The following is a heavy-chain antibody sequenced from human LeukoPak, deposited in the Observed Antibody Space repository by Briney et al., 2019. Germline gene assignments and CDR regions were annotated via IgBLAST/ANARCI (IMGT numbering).Heavy chain of an antibody. V-gene: IGHV4-34*01. CDR2: INRSGDT. J-gene: IGHJ4*02. CDR1: GGSFSDYY. D-gene: IGHD5-18*01. CDR3: ARIQLWPLHYFDY. Sequence: SETLSLTCAVYGGSFSDYYWSWIRQPPGKGLEWIGEINRSGDTKYNPSLKSRVTISVDTSKNQFSLKVSSVTAADTAVYYCARIQLWPLHYFDYWGQGTLVTVSS.